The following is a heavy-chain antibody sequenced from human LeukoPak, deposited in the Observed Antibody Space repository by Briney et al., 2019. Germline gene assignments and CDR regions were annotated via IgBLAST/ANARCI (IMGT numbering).Heavy chain of an antibody. V-gene: IGHV4-59*11. CDR2: MYDSGRT. Sequence: SETLSLTCTVSGGSLSSHYWSWIRQPPGKGLEWIGYMYDSGRTNYNPSLKSRVFISVDTSKNQFSLKLTSVTAADTAVYYCARDLGGSSSWFDSWGQGTLVTVSS. CDR3: ARDLGGSSSWFDS. J-gene: IGHJ5*01. D-gene: IGHD6-13*01. CDR1: GGSLSSHY.